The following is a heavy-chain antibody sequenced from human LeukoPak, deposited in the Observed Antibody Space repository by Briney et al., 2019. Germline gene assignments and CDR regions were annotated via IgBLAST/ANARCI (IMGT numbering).Heavy chain of an antibody. Sequence: ASVKVSCKASGYTFTDYYMHWVRQAPGQGLEWMGWINPNSGGTNYAQKFQGRVTMTRDTSISTAYMELSSLRSEDTAVYYCARTRGYFDWLLYWYYYMDVWGKGTTVTVSS. CDR3: ARTRGYFDWLLYWYYYMDV. V-gene: IGHV1-2*02. J-gene: IGHJ6*03. D-gene: IGHD3-9*01. CDR1: GYTFTDYY. CDR2: INPNSGGT.